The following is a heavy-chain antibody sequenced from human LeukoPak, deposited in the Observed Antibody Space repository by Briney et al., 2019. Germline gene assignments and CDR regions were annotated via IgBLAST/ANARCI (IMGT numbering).Heavy chain of an antibody. CDR2: IYYSGST. J-gene: IGHJ4*02. D-gene: IGHD6-6*01. CDR1: GDSISSYY. V-gene: IGHV4-59*01. CDR3: ARGRQLVTDY. Sequence: SETLSLTCTVSGDSISSYYWIWIRQPPGKGLEWIGYIYYSGSTNYNPSLKSRVTISVDTSKNQFSMELSSVTAADTAVYYCARGRQLVTDYWGQGNLVTVSS.